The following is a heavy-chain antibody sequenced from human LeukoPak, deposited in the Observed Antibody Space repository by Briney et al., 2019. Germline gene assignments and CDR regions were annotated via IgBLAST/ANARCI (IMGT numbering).Heavy chain of an antibody. CDR3: ARNAHSFDSSGYYFHF. D-gene: IGHD3-22*01. CDR2: IRYDGNKK. V-gene: IGHV3-30*02. CDR1: GFTLSEYG. Sequence: GGSLRLPCVASGFTLSEYGMHWVRQAPGKGLEWVAFIRYDGNKKYYIDSVRGRFTTSRDNSMNTVSLQMDSLRTEDTAVYYCARNAHSFDSSGYYFHFWGQGTLVTVSS. J-gene: IGHJ4*02.